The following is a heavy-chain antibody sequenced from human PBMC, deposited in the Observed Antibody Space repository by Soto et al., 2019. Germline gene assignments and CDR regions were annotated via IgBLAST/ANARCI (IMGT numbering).Heavy chain of an antibody. D-gene: IGHD4-17*01. V-gene: IGHV5-51*01. CDR2: IYPGDSDT. CDR3: ARHVIGYGGNENYYHAMDV. CDR1: GYSFTSYW. Sequence: PGESLKISCKGSGYSFTSYWIGWVRQMPGKGLELMGIIYPGDSDTRYSLSFQGQVTISADKSISTAYLQWSSLKASDTAMYYCARHVIGYGGNENYYHAMDVWGQGTTVTVSS. J-gene: IGHJ6*02.